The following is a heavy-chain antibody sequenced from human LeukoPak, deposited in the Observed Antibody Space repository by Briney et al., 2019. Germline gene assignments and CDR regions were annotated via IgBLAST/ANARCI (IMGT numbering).Heavy chain of an antibody. V-gene: IGHV4-34*01. CDR2: INHSRST. J-gene: IGHJ4*02. CDR1: GGSFSGYY. D-gene: IGHD3-10*01. Sequence: PSETLSLTCAVYGGSFSGYYWSWIRQPPGKGLEWIGEINHSRSTNYNPSLKSRVTISVDTSKNQFSLKLSSVTAADTAVYYCAREIDDGSGSYRPSYLDYWGQGTLVTVSS. CDR3: AREIDDGSGSYRPSYLDY.